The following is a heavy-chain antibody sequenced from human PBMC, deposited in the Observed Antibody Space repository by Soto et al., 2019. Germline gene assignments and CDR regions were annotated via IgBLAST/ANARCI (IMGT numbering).Heavy chain of an antibody. CDR1: GGSFSGYY. J-gene: IGHJ4*02. V-gene: IGHV4-34*01. CDR3: ARGRKGRYFDY. CDR2: INHSGST. Sequence: SETLSLTCAVYGGSFSGYYWSWIRQPPGKGLEWTGEINHSGSTNYNPSLKSRVTISVDTSKNQFSLKLSSVTAADTAVYYCARGRKGRYFDYWGQGTLVTVSS.